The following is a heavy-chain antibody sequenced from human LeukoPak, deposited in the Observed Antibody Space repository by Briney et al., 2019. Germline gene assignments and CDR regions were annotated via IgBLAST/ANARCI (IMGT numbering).Heavy chain of an antibody. CDR2: IYYNGRT. CDR1: GGSISSYY. Sequence: SETLSLTCTVSGGSISSYYWSWIRQPPGKGLEWIGSIYYNGRTYYSPSLKSRVTISIDTSNQFSLRLDSMTAADTAVYYCVKDSKSAVAADWFDPWGQGTLVTVSS. D-gene: IGHD6-19*01. CDR3: VKDSKSAVAADWFDP. J-gene: IGHJ5*02. V-gene: IGHV4-59*12.